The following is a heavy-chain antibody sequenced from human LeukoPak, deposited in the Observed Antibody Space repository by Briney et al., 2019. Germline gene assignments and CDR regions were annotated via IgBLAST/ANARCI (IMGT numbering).Heavy chain of an antibody. CDR3: ARHANYYDSSGYYMDDGAFDI. D-gene: IGHD3-22*01. V-gene: IGHV4-61*02. CDR1: GGSISSGSYY. J-gene: IGHJ3*02. Sequence: SETLSLTCTVSGGSISSGSYYWSWIRQPAGKGLEWIGRIHTSGNTNYNPSLKSRVSISLDTSKNQFSLKLSSVTAADTAVYYCARHANYYDSSGYYMDDGAFDIWGQGTMVTVSS. CDR2: IHTSGNT.